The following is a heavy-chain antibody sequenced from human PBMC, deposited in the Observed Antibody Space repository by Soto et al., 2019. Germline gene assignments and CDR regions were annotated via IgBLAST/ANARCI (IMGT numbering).Heavy chain of an antibody. J-gene: IGHJ4*02. CDR1: GGTFSSYA. CDR2: IIPIFGTA. V-gene: IGHV1-69*13. CDR3: ARGRLSIVGATGYFDY. Sequence: ASVKVSCKASGGTFSSYAISWVRQAPGQGLEWMGGIIPIFGTANYAQKFQGRVTITADESTSTAYMELSSLRSEDTAVYYCARGRLSIVGATGYFDYWGQGTLVTVSS. D-gene: IGHD1-26*01.